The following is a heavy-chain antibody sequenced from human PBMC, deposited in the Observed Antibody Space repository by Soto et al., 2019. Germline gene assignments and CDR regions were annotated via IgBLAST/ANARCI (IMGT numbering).Heavy chain of an antibody. D-gene: IGHD2-15*01. V-gene: IGHV4-34*01. CDR1: GGSFSGYY. CDR3: ARGGYCSGGSCRDFDY. J-gene: IGHJ4*02. Sequence: QVQLQQWGAGLLKPSETLSLTCAVYGGSFSGYYWSWIRQPPGKGLEWICEINHSGSTNYNPSLNSRVTISVDTSTIQFSLKLSSVTAADTAVYYCARGGYCSGGSCRDFDYWGQGTLVTVSS. CDR2: INHSGST.